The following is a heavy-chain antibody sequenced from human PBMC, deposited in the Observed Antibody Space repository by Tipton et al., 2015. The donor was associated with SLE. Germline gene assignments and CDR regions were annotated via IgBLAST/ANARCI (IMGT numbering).Heavy chain of an antibody. D-gene: IGHD3-22*01. V-gene: IGHV4-31*03. CDR1: SGSVSSGAYY. CDR3: ARYFYDSSGVCLFDL. CDR2: VFSSGTT. Sequence: TLSLTCTVSSGSVSSGAYYWSWIRQHPGKGLEWIGYVFSSGTTYYNPSLQGRLSMSLDTAKNQLSLKLSSVTSADTAGYHCARYFYDSSGVCLFDLWGQGTLDTVSS. J-gene: IGHJ4*02.